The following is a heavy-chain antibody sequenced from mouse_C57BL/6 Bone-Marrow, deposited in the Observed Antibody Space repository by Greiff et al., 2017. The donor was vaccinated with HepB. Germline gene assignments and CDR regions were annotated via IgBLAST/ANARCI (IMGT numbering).Heavy chain of an antibody. D-gene: IGHD1-1*01. Sequence: VQLQQPGAELVRPGTSVKLSCKASGYTFTSYWMHWVKQRPGQGLEWIGVIDPSDSYTNYNQKFKGKATLTVDTSSSTAYMQLSSLTSEDSAVYYCARWGNYYGSSWAMDYWGQGTSVTVSS. CDR2: IDPSDSYT. J-gene: IGHJ4*01. CDR3: ARWGNYYGSSWAMDY. CDR1: GYTFTSYW. V-gene: IGHV1-59*01.